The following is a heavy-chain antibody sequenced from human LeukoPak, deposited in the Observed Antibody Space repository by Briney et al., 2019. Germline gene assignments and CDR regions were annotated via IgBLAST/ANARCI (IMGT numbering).Heavy chain of an antibody. CDR3: AKDSPLLTI. J-gene: IGHJ3*02. Sequence: GGSLRLSCTASGFTFSSYGMSWVRQAPGKGLQWVSAISYNDGSTYYADSVKGRFTISRDNSKNTLYLQMNSLRAEDPATYYCAKDSPLLTIWGQGTMVTVSS. CDR2: ISYNDGST. V-gene: IGHV3-23*01. CDR1: GFTFSSYG.